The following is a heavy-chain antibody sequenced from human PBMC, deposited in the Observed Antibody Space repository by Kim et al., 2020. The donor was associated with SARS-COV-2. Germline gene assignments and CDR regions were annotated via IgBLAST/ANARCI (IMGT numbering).Heavy chain of an antibody. CDR3: ARVGSGSYFNY. CDR2: IYYSGST. Sequence: SETLSLTCTVSGGSISSSSYYWGWIRQPPGKGLEWIGSIYYSGSTYYNPSLKSRVTISVDTSKNQFSLKLSSVTAADTAVYYCARVGSGSYFNYWGQGTLVTVSS. J-gene: IGHJ4*02. CDR1: GGSISSSSYY. D-gene: IGHD1-26*01. V-gene: IGHV4-39*07.